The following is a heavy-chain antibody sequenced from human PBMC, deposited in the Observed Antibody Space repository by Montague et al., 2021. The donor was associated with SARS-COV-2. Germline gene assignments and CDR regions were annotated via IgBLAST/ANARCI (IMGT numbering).Heavy chain of an antibody. CDR3: ARAPFMITFGGVITRLRGYYFDY. Sequence: SKTLSLTCTVSGGSISSSSYYWGWIRQPPGKGLEWIGSIYYSGSTYYNPSLKSRVTISVDTSKNQFSLKLSSVTAADTAVYYCARAPFMITFGGVITRLRGYYFDYWGQGTLVTVSS. CDR1: GGSISSSSYY. D-gene: IGHD3-16*01. CDR2: IYYSGST. V-gene: IGHV4-39*07. J-gene: IGHJ4*02.